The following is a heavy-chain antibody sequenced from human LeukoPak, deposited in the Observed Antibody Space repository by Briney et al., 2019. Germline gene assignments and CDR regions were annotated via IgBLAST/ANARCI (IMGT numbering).Heavy chain of an antibody. J-gene: IGHJ6*02. CDR1: GFTFSSYG. Sequence: GGSLRLSCAASGFTFSSYGMHWVRQAPGKGLEWVAVISYDGSNKYYADSVKGRFTISRDNSKNTLYLQMNSLRAEDTAVYYCARSSYYYDSSSDSGMGVWGQGTTVTVSS. D-gene: IGHD3-22*01. CDR2: ISYDGSNK. V-gene: IGHV3-30*03. CDR3: ARSSYYYDSSSDSGMGV.